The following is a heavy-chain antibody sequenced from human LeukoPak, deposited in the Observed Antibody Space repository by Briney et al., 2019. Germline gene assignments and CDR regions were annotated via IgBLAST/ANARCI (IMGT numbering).Heavy chain of an antibody. Sequence: GGSLRLSCAASGSTFSSYSMNWVRQAPGKGLEWVSSISSSSSYIYYADSVKGRFTISRDNAKNSLYLQMNSLRAEDTAVYYCARDISGWFYFDYWGQGTPITVSS. CDR1: GSTFSSYS. CDR3: ARDISGWFYFDY. D-gene: IGHD6-19*01. CDR2: ISSSSSYI. J-gene: IGHJ4*02. V-gene: IGHV3-21*01.